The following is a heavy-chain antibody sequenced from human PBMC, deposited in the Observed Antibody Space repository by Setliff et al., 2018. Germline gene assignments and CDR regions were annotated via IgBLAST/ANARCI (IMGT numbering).Heavy chain of an antibody. CDR2: LKSGTT. J-gene: IGHJ4*02. CDR1: GLSFRNMW. Sequence: GSLRLSCAASGLSFRNMWMSWVRQAPGKGLEWVGRLKSGTTDYAAPVKGRFTISRDDSGSTVYLQMNSLKSEDSGLYFCTTGQYWGQGTLVTVSS. V-gene: IGHV3-15*01. D-gene: IGHD4-4*01. CDR3: TTGQY.